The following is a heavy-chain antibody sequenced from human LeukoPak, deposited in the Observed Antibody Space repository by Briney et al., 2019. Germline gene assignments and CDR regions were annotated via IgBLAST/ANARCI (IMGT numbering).Heavy chain of an antibody. CDR1: GGSISSSSYY. J-gene: IGHJ6*03. V-gene: IGHV4-39*07. Sequence: SETLSLTCTVSGGSISSSSYYWGWIRQPPGKGLEWIGSIYYSGSTYYNPSLKSRVTISVDTSKNQFSLKLSSVTAADTAVYYCARGLRYFDWLSSTRNYYYMDVWGKGTTVTISS. CDR2: IYYSGST. D-gene: IGHD3-9*01. CDR3: ARGLRYFDWLSSTRNYYYMDV.